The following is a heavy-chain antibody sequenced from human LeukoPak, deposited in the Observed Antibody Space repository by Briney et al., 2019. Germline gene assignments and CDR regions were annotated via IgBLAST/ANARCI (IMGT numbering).Heavy chain of an antibody. D-gene: IGHD2-2*01. J-gene: IGHJ5*02. CDR3: ARADCSSSTCYLRRSWFDP. V-gene: IGHV3-21*01. CDR1: GFTLSNYD. CDR2: ISTSSRYI. Sequence: GSLRLFCAASGFTLSNYDMNWVRQAPGKGLEWVSSISTSSRYIYYKDSVRGRFTISRDDAKNSLYLEMNSLRAEDTAVYYCARADCSSSTCYLRRSWFDPWGQGTLVTVSS.